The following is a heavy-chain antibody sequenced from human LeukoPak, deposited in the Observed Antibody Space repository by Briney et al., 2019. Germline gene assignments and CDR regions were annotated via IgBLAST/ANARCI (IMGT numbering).Heavy chain of an antibody. CDR3: ARHYGP. CDR1: GGSISSYS. D-gene: IGHD3-10*01. Sequence: SETLSLTCTVSGGSISSYSWSWIRQPPGKGLEWIGSIYDSGSTYYNPSLKSRVTISVDTSKNQFSLKLNSVTAADTAVYYCARHYGPWGQGTLVTVSS. CDR2: IYDSGST. V-gene: IGHV4-39*01. J-gene: IGHJ5*02.